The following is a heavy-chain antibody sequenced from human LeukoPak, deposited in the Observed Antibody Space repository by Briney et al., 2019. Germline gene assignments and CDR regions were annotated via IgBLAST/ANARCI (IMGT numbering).Heavy chain of an antibody. CDR1: GFTFSSYE. CDR3: ARATGPERWLQLGFDY. CDR2: ISSSGSTK. Sequence: PGGSLRLSCAASGFTFSSYEMNWVRQAPGKGLEWVSYISSSGSTKYYADSVKGRFTISRDNAKNSLYLQMNSLRAEDTAVYYCARATGPERWLQLGFDYWGQGTLVTVSS. V-gene: IGHV3-48*03. J-gene: IGHJ4*02. D-gene: IGHD5-24*01.